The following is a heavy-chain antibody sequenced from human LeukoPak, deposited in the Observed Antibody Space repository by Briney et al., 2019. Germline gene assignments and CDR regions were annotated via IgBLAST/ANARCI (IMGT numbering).Heavy chain of an antibody. CDR2: ISSSSSYI. CDR3: ARSSSGDKVKYFDY. Sequence: GGSLRLSCAASGFTFSSYSMNWVRQAPGKGLEWVSSISSSSSYIYYADSVKGRFTISRDNAKNSLYLQMNSLRAEGTAVYYCARSSSGDKVKYFDYWGQGTLVTVSS. V-gene: IGHV3-21*01. D-gene: IGHD6-19*01. J-gene: IGHJ4*02. CDR1: GFTFSSYS.